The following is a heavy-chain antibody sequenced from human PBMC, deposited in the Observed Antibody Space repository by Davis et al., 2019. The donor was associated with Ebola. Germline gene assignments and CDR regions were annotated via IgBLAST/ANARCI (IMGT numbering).Heavy chain of an antibody. V-gene: IGHV3-64*01. CDR2: ISSNGGST. J-gene: IGHJ4*02. CDR1: GFTFSSYA. CDR3: ARAAFPYYYGSGSAYYFDY. Sequence: PGGSLRLSCAASGFTFSSYAMHWVRQAPGKGLEYVSAISSNGGSTYYANSVKGRFTISRDNSKNTLYLQMGSLRAEDMAVYYCARAAFPYYYGSGSAYYFDYWGQGTLVTVSS. D-gene: IGHD3-10*01.